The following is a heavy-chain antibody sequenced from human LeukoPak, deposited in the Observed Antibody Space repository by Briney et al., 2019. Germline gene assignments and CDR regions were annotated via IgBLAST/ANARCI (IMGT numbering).Heavy chain of an antibody. V-gene: IGHV3-23*01. CDR2: ISGSGGST. D-gene: IGHD3-10*01. CDR3: AKDRSSGSGSSPFDY. Sequence: GGSLRLSCAASGFTFSSYGMSWVRQAPGKGLEWVSAISGSGGSTYYADSVKGRFTISRDNSKNTLYLQMNSLRAEDTAVYYCAKDRSSGSGSSPFDYWGQGTLVTVSS. CDR1: GFTFSSYG. J-gene: IGHJ4*02.